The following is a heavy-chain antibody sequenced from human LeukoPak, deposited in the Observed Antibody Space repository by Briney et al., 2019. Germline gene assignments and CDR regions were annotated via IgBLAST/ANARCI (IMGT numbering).Heavy chain of an antibody. V-gene: IGHV3-21*01. CDR3: ARAIVGATIDAFDI. CDR1: GFTFSSYS. CDR2: ISSSSSYI. D-gene: IGHD1-26*01. J-gene: IGHJ3*02. Sequence: GGSLRLSCAASGFTFSSYSMNWVRQAPGKGLEWDSSISSSSSYIYYADSVKGRFTISRDNAKNSLYLQMNSLRAEDTAVYYCARAIVGATIDAFDIWGQGTMVTVSS.